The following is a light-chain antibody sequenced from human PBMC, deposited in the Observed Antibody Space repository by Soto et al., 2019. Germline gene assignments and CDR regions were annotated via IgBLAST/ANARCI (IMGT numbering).Light chain of an antibody. CDR3: AAWDDSLNGVV. Sequence: QSVLTQPPSASGTPGQRVIISGSGSSSNIGSNTVNWYQQLPRTAPKLIIYSNNQRPSGIPDRFSGSKSGTSASLAISGLQSEDEADYYCAAWDDSLNGVVFGRGTKLTVL. V-gene: IGLV1-44*01. CDR1: SSNIGSNT. CDR2: SNN. J-gene: IGLJ2*01.